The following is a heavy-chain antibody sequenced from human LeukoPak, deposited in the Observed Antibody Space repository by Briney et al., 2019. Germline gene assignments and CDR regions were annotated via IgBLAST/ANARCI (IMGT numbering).Heavy chain of an antibody. CDR1: GYAFTDYY. Sequence: ASVKVSCKASGYAFTDYYMHWVRQAPGQGFEWMEWINPNDGDTNYAQKFQGRVTMTRDTSISTAHMEVSRLRSDDTAVYYCARANFLYCSSSTCLFDYWGQGTLVTVSS. J-gene: IGHJ4*02. CDR3: ARANFLYCSSSTCLFDY. V-gene: IGHV1-2*02. D-gene: IGHD2-2*01. CDR2: INPNDGDT.